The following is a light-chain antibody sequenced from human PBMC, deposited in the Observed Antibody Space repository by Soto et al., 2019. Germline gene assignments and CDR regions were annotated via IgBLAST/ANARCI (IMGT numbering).Light chain of an antibody. CDR1: SSDVGGYNY. Sequence: QSVLTQPPSGSGYPGQSVTISCTGTSSDVGGYNYVSWYQQHPGQAPKLMIYEVNKRPSGVPDRFSGSKSGSTASLTVSGLQAEDEADYYCSSYASGSVWVFGGGTKLTVL. V-gene: IGLV2-8*01. CDR2: EVN. J-gene: IGLJ3*02. CDR3: SSYASGSVWV.